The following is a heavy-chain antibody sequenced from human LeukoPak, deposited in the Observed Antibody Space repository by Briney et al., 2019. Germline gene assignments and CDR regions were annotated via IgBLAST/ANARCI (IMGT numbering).Heavy chain of an antibody. J-gene: IGHJ1*01. CDR2: IKSDGST. V-gene: IGHV3-74*01. Sequence: QPGGSLRLSCAASGFTFSSYWMHWVRQAPGKGLVWVSRIKSDGSTNYADSVKGRFTISRDNAKNTLSLQMNSLRAEDTGVYYCARAPSEIGGYYPEYFRRWGQGTLVTVSS. D-gene: IGHD3-22*01. CDR3: ARAPSEIGGYYPEYFRR. CDR1: GFTFSSYW.